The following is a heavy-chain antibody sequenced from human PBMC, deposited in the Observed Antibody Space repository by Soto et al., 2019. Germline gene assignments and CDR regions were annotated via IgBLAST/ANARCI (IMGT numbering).Heavy chain of an antibody. Sequence: GGSLRLSCAASGFTFSSYGMHWVRQAPGKGLEWVAVIWYDGSNKYYADSVKGRFTISRDNSKKTLCMQMNGLRAEDTAVYYCASEAPEYSRSSNCFDPWGQGTLVTVSS. D-gene: IGHD6-6*01. V-gene: IGHV3-33*01. CDR2: IWYDGSNK. J-gene: IGHJ5*02. CDR1: GFTFSSYG. CDR3: ASEAPEYSRSSNCFDP.